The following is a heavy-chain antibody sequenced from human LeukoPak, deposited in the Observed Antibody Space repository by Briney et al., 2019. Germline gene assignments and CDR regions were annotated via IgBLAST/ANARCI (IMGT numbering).Heavy chain of an antibody. CDR3: AKENYDILTGSLSEGMDV. J-gene: IGHJ6*02. CDR2: ISWSSGNI. V-gene: IGHV3-9*01. Sequence: GRSLRLSCAASGFTFDDYAMHWVRQAPGKGLEWVSGISWSSGNIGYADSVKGRFTISRDNAKNSLYLEMNSLRTEDTALYYCAKENYDILTGSLSEGMDVWGQGTTVTVSS. CDR1: GFTFDDYA. D-gene: IGHD3-9*01.